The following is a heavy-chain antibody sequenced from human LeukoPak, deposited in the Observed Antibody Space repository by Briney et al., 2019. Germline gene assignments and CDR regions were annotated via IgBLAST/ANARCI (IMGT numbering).Heavy chain of an antibody. CDR3: ARQYSSSWYEGSYYFDY. CDR1: GYSFTSYW. V-gene: IGHV5-51*01. J-gene: IGHJ4*02. D-gene: IGHD6-13*01. Sequence: GASLKISCKGSGYSFTSYWIGWVRQMPGKGLEWMGIIYPGDSDTRYSPSFQGQVTISADKSISTAYLQWSSLKASDTAMYYCARQYSSSWYEGSYYFDYWGQGTLVTVSS. CDR2: IYPGDSDT.